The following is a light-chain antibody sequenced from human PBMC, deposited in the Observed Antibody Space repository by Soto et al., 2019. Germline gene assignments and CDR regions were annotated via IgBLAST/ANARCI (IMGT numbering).Light chain of an antibody. J-gene: IGLJ1*01. CDR1: SNDVGSYNL. CDR3: CSFAGNSNYV. V-gene: IGLV2-23*01. CDR2: GGS. Sequence: QSALAQPASVSGSPGQSIAISCAGTSNDVGSYNLVSWYQHHPGKAPKLMIYGGSKRPSGVSDHFSGSKSGNTASLTISGLQAEDEADYYCCSFAGNSNYVFGTGTKVTVL.